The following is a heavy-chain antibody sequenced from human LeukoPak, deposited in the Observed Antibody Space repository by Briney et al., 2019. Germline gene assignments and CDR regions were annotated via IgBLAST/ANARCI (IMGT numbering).Heavy chain of an antibody. V-gene: IGHV4-34*01. CDR2: INHSGST. D-gene: IGHD3-10*01. CDR1: GGSFSGYY. CDR3: ARGKAGSRPRNWFDP. Sequence: SETLSLTCAVYGGSFSGYYWSWIRQPPGKGLEWVGEINHSGSTNYNPSLKSRVTISVNTSKNQFSLKLSSVTAADTAVYYCARGKAGSRPRNWFDPWGQGTLVTVSS. J-gene: IGHJ5*02.